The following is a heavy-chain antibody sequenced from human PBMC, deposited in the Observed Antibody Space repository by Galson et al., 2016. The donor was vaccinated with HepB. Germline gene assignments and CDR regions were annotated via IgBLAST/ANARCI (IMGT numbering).Heavy chain of an antibody. CDR2: ISGSGGST. D-gene: IGHD3-10*01. V-gene: IGHV3-23*01. CDR1: GFTFNSYA. CDR3: AKRGRAFDI. J-gene: IGHJ3*02. Sequence: SLRLSCAASGFTFNSYAMNWVRQAPGKGLEWVSGISGSGGSTYYADSVKGRFTISRDNSKNTLYLQMNSLSAEDTAIYYCAKRGRAFDIWGHATMVTVSS.